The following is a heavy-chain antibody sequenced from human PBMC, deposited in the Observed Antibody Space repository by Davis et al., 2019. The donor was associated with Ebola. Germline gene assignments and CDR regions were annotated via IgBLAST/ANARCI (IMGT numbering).Heavy chain of an antibody. Sequence: GESLKISCAASGFTFSSYWMSWVRQAPGKGLEWVSAISGRGGSTYYADSVKGRFTISRDNSKNTLYLQMNSLRAEDTAVYYCAKGTFHTRPLADAFDIWGQGTMVTVSS. D-gene: IGHD2/OR15-2a*01. CDR1: GFTFSSYW. J-gene: IGHJ3*02. V-gene: IGHV3-23*01. CDR3: AKGTFHTRPLADAFDI. CDR2: ISGRGGST.